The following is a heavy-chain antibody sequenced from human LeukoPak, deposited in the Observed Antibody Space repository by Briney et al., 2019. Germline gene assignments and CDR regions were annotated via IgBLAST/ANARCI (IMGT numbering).Heavy chain of an antibody. Sequence: PGRSLRLSCAASGFTFSSYGMHWVRQAPGKGLEWVAVISYDGSNKYYADSVKGRFTISRDNSKNTLYLQMNTLGAEDTAVYYCAKDPSSSSLYRNWFDPWGQGTLVTVSS. D-gene: IGHD6-6*01. CDR1: GFTFSSYG. CDR2: ISYDGSNK. CDR3: AKDPSSSSLYRNWFDP. V-gene: IGHV3-30*18. J-gene: IGHJ5*02.